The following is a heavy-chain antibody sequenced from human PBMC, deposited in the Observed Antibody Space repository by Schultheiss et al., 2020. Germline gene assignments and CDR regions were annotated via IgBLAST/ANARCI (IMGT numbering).Heavy chain of an antibody. CDR1: GFTSSRSA. CDR2: IVVDSNNT. J-gene: IGHJ4*02. V-gene: IGHV1-58*01. Sequence: SVKVSCKASGFTSSRSAVQWVRQARGQRLEWTGWIVVDSNNTKYAEKFQERVTITRDTTTSIAYMELRSLRSDDSAVYFCARGRIGGRRGTEYFFDYWGQGTLVTVSS. D-gene: IGHD6-6*01. CDR3: ARGRIGGRRGTEYFFDY.